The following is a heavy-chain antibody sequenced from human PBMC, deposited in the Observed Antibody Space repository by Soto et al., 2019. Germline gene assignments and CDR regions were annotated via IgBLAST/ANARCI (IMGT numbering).Heavy chain of an antibody. CDR3: AKDSWSCYYTGRGHYYGMDF. D-gene: IGHD3-3*01. J-gene: IGHJ6*02. Sequence: PGGSLRLSCAASGFTFSSYAMSWVRQAPGKGLEWVSAISGSGGSTYYADSVKGRFTISRDNSKNTLYLQMNSLRAEDTAVYYCAKDSWSCYYTGRGHYYGMDFRGQGTTVTVSS. CDR1: GFTFSSYA. V-gene: IGHV3-23*01. CDR2: ISGSGGST.